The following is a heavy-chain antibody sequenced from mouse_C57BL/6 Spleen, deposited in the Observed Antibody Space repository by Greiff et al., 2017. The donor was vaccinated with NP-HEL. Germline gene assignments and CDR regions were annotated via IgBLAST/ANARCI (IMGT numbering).Heavy chain of an antibody. CDR1: GYTFTSYW. Sequence: QVKLQQPGTELVKPGASVKLSCKASGYTFTSYWMHWVKQRPGQGLEWIGNINPSNGGTNYNEKFKSKATLTVDKSSSTAYMQLSSLTSEDSAVYYCARAPLITTVPSFDYWGQGTTLPVSS. D-gene: IGHD1-1*01. V-gene: IGHV1-53*01. CDR3: ARAPLITTVPSFDY. CDR2: INPSNGGT. J-gene: IGHJ2*01.